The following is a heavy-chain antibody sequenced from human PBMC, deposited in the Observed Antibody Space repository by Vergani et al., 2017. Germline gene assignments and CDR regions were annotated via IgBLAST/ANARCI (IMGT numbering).Heavy chain of an antibody. J-gene: IGHJ4*02. CDR2: IYYTGST. V-gene: IGHV4-59*13. CDR3: AREVGSYYGSD. Sequence: QVQLQESGPGLVKPSETLSLTCIVSGGSISSYYWSWIRQHPGKGLDWIGYIYYTGSTNYNPSLKSRVTISVDTSKNQFSLKLSSVTAADTAVYYCAREVGSYYGSDWGQGTLVTVSS. CDR1: GGSISSYY. D-gene: IGHD3-10*01.